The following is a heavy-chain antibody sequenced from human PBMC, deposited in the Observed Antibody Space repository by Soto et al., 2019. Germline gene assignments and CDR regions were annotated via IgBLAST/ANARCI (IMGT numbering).Heavy chain of an antibody. D-gene: IGHD4-17*01. CDR2: ISSSSSTI. CDR3: AKGSTRTLVTTSDY. Sequence: PGGSLRLSCAASGFTFSSYSMNWVRQAPGKGLEWVSYISSSSSTIYYADSVKGRFTISRDNAKNSLYLQMNSLRAEDTAVYYCAKGSTRTLVTTSDYWGQGTLVTVAS. V-gene: IGHV3-48*01. CDR1: GFTFSSYS. J-gene: IGHJ4*02.